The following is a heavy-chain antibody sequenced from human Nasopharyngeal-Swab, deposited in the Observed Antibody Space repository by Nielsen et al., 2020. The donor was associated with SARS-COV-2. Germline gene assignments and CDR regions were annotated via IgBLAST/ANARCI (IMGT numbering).Heavy chain of an antibody. CDR2: INHSGST. CDR1: GGSFSGYY. J-gene: IGHJ6*02. D-gene: IGHD3-10*01. Sequence: SETLSLTCAVYGGSFSGYYWSWIRQPPGKGLEWIGEINHSGSTNYNPSLKSRVTISVDTSKNQFSLKLSSVTAADTAVYYFAPYPPPTNYYGSGSSQPYYYYYGMDVWGQGTTVTVSS. V-gene: IGHV4-34*01. CDR3: APYPPPTNYYGSGSSQPYYYYYGMDV.